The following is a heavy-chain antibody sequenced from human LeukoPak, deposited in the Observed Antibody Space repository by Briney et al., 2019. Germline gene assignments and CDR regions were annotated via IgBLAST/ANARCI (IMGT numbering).Heavy chain of an antibody. CDR1: GGSISSGDYY. CDR2: IYYSGST. Sequence: SQTLSLTCTVSGGSISSGDYYWSWIRQPPGKGLEWIGYIYYSGSTNYNPSLKSRVTISVDTSKNQFSLKLSSVTAADTAVYYCARGPAAGFYYYYGMDVWGQGTTVTVSS. V-gene: IGHV4-30-4*01. J-gene: IGHJ6*02. CDR3: ARGPAAGFYYYYGMDV. D-gene: IGHD6-13*01.